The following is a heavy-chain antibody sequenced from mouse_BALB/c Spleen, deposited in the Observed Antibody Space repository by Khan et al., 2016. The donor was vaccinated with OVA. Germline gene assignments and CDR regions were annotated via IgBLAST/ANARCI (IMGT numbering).Heavy chain of an antibody. D-gene: IGHD2-10*02. V-gene: IGHV1S81*02. CDR2: INPTNGGT. CDR1: GYTFSSYY. J-gene: IGHJ3*01. CDR3: TRSGYANPFAY. Sequence: QIQLVQSGAELVKPGASVKLSCKASGYTFSSYYMYWVKQRPGQGLEWIGGINPTNGGTNFNEKFKTKATLTVDKSSSTAYMQLSSLTSEDSAFYDCTRSGYANPFAYWGQGTLVTVSA.